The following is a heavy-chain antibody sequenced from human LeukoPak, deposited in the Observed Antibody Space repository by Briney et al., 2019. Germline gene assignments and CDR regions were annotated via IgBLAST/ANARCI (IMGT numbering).Heavy chain of an antibody. CDR1: GYTFTSYY. Sequence: ASVKVSCKTSGYTFTSYYIYWVRQAPGQGLESMEIINPSGGITTYSQKFHGRVTMTRDTSTRTVYMELNNLTSGDTAIYYCAKAEGYGARDYWGQGTLVTVSS. CDR3: AKAEGYGARDY. CDR2: INPSGGIT. V-gene: IGHV1-46*01. J-gene: IGHJ4*02. D-gene: IGHD5-18*01.